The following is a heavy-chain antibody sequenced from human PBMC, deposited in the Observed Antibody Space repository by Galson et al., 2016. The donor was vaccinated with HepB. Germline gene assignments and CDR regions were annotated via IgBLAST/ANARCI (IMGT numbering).Heavy chain of an antibody. V-gene: IGHV3-23*01. D-gene: IGHD3-16*01. J-gene: IGHJ6*02. CDR1: GFTFSTYG. CDR2: ITGSGDSP. CDR3: AKDGWRSSVGYFYYYGLDV. Sequence: SLRLSCAASGFTFSTYGMHWVRQAPGKGLEWVSAITGSGDSPYYADSVKGRFTISRDNSKNTLYLQMNSLRAEDTAVYYCAKDGWRSSVGYFYYYGLDVWGQGTTVTVSS.